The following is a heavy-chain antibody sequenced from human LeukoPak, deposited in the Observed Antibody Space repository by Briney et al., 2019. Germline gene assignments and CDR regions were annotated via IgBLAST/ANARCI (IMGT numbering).Heavy chain of an antibody. CDR1: GFTFSSYA. CDR3: AKDQAHHHSSGSLYDP. Sequence: GGSLRLSCAASGFTFSSYAMHWARQAPGKGLEWVAFIRDDASDKYYADSVKGRFTISRDNSENALYLQMNSLRVEDTAVYYCAKDQAHHHSSGSLYDPWGRGSLVTVSS. CDR2: IRDDASDK. V-gene: IGHV3-30*02. D-gene: IGHD3-22*01. J-gene: IGHJ5*02.